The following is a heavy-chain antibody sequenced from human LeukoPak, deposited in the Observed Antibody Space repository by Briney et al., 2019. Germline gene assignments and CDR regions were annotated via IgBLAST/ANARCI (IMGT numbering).Heavy chain of an antibody. CDR3: AKDLFPRYCSSTSCQLSFDY. CDR1: GFTFSSYA. CDR2: ISGSGGST. V-gene: IGHV3-23*01. Sequence: GGSLRLSCAASGFTFSSYAMSWVRLAPGKGLEWVSAISGSGGSTYYADSVKGRFTISRDNSKNTLYLQMNSLRAEDTAVYYCAKDLFPRYCSSTSCQLSFDYWGQGTLVTVSS. D-gene: IGHD2-2*01. J-gene: IGHJ4*02.